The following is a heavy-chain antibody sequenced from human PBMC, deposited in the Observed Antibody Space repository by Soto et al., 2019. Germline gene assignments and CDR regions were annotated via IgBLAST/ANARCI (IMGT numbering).Heavy chain of an antibody. CDR3: AKEGPITNWYFDY. CDR2: ISAYNGNT. Sequence: GASVKVSCKASGYTFTSYGISWVRQAPGQGLEWMGWISAYNGNTNYADSVKGRFTISRDNSKNTLYLQMNSLRTEDTAMYYCAKEGPITNWYFDYWGQGTLVTVSS. V-gene: IGHV1-18*01. CDR1: GYTFTSYG. D-gene: IGHD1-1*01. J-gene: IGHJ4*02.